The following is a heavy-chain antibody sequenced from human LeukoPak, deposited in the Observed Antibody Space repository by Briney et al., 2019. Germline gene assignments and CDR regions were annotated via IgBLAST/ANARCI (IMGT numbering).Heavy chain of an antibody. CDR3: ARGGYYDSSDY. V-gene: IGHV3-21*01. J-gene: IGHJ4*02. CDR2: ISSNSNYI. CDR1: GFTFTAYS. D-gene: IGHD3-22*01. Sequence: GRSLRLSCAASGFTFTAYSMSWVRQAPGKGLEWVSSISSNSNYIYYADSVKGRFTISRDNAKNSLSLQMNSLRAEDTAVYYCARGGYYDSSDYWGQGTLVTVSS.